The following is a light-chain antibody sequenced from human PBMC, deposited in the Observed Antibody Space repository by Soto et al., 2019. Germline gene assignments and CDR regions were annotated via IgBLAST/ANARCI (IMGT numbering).Light chain of an antibody. V-gene: IGKV1-39*01. CDR3: QQSYTIPS. CDR1: QSISTY. J-gene: IGKJ3*01. CDR2: LAS. Sequence: DIQMTQSPSSLSASVGDRVTITCRASQSISTYLNWYQQKPGRAPNLLIYLASSLQSGVPSRFSGSGSGTDFTLNISSLQPEDSATSYCQQSYTIPSFGPGTKVDIK.